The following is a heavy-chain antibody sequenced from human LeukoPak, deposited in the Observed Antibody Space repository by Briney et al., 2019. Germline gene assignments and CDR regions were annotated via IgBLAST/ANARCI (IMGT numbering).Heavy chain of an antibody. V-gene: IGHV3-48*04. D-gene: IGHD3-9*01. CDR3: ARDRGLRYFDGAFDY. J-gene: IGHJ4*02. CDR1: GFTFSSYG. Sequence: PGRSLRLSCAASGFTFSSYGMHWVRQAPGKGLEWVSYISSSGSTIYYADSVKGRFTISRDNAKNSLYLQMNSLRAEDTAVYYCARDRGLRYFDGAFDYWGQGTLVTVSS. CDR2: ISSSGSTI.